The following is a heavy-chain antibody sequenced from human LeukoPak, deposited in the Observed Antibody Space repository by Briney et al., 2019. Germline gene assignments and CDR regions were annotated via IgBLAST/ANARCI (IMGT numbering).Heavy chain of an antibody. CDR2: INWNGGST. D-gene: IGHD1-14*01. CDR1: GFTFDDYG. J-gene: IGHJ4*02. Sequence: PGGSLRLSCAASGFTFDDYGMSWVRHAPGKGLEWVSGINWNGGSTGYADSVKGRFTISRDNAKNSLYLQMNSLRAEDTALYYCARQDGPDPTGNFDYWGQGTLVTVSS. V-gene: IGHV3-20*04. CDR3: ARQDGPDPTGNFDY.